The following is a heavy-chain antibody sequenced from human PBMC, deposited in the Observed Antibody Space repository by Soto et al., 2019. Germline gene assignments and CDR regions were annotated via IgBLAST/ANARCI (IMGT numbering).Heavy chain of an antibody. V-gene: IGHV1-69*01. CDR2: IIPVFGRV. J-gene: IGHJ6*02. Sequence: QVQLVQSGPEVKKTGTSVKVSCKASGGTFSSRAISWVRQAPGQGLEWMGGIIPVFGRVNYAEKFQDRVTITADESTGTVYMELSSLRSEDTALYYCVNSRGGTFLGYHGMDIWGQGTTVSVSS. CDR1: GGTFSSRA. CDR3: VNSRGGTFLGYHGMDI. D-gene: IGHD3-16*01.